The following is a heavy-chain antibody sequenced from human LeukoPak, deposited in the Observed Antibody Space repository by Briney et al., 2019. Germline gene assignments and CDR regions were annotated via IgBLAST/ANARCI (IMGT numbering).Heavy chain of an antibody. J-gene: IGHJ4*02. Sequence: GGSLRLSCTASGFTSGDYAMSWVRHAPGKGLEWVGFIISKAYGGTTEYSTSVKGRFTIPRDDPKSSAYLELNIRKTEDNAVYYCTSQYCSSNSCYDYWGQGTLVTVSS. V-gene: IGHV3-49*04. CDR3: TSQYCSSNSCYDY. D-gene: IGHD2-2*01. CDR2: IISKAYGGTT. CDR1: GFTSGDYA.